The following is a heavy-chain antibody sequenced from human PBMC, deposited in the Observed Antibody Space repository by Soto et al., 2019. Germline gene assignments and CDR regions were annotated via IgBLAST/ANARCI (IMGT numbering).Heavy chain of an antibody. CDR3: ARGGQQLVFYGMDV. CDR2: MNPNSGNT. D-gene: IGHD6-13*01. Sequence: ASVKVSCKASGYTFTSYDINWVRQATGQGLEWMGWMNPNSGNTGYAQKFQGRVTMTRNTSISTAYMELSSLRSEDTAVYYCARGGQQLVFYGMDVWGQGTTVTVSS. CDR1: GYTFTSYD. V-gene: IGHV1-8*01. J-gene: IGHJ6*02.